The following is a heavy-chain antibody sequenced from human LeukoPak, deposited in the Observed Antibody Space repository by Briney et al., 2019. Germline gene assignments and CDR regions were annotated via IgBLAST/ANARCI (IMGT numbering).Heavy chain of an antibody. V-gene: IGHV3-30*18. CDR2: ISYDGSNK. D-gene: IGHD4-17*01. J-gene: IGHJ4*02. CDR3: AKDSDPGRYGDPTYYFDY. Sequence: PGGSLRLSCAASGFTFSSYGMHWVRQAPGKGLEWVAVISYDGSNKYYADSVKGRFTISRDNSKNTLYLQMNSLRAEDTAVYYCAKDSDPGRYGDPTYYFDYWGQGTLVTVSS. CDR1: GFTFSSYG.